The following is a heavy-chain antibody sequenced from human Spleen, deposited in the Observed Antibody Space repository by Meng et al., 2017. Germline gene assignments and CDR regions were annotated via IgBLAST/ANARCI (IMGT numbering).Heavy chain of an antibody. CDR1: GVTFSASD. CDR3: TIYITGHF. J-gene: IGHJ4*03. Sequence: GESLKISCAVSGVTFSASDIHWVRQASGKGLEWVGRIRTRPKSYATAYAASVRGRFTVSRDDSKNTAYLQMSSLKTEDTAVYYCTIYITGHFWGQGTLVTVSS. CDR2: IRTRPKSYAT. D-gene: IGHD3-10*01. V-gene: IGHV3-73*01.